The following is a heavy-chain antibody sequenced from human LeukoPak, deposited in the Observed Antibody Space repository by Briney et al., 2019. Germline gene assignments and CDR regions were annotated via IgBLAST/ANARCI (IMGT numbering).Heavy chain of an antibody. J-gene: IGHJ3*02. CDR3: VRDFLYAFDI. V-gene: IGHV3-13*05. CDR2: IGTAGDP. CDR1: GFTFSSYD. D-gene: IGHD3-3*01. Sequence: GGSLRLSCAASGFTFSSYDMHWVRQPTGKGLEWVSAIGTAGDPYYPGSVKGRFTISRDTAKNSLYLQMNSLRDEDTAVYYCVRDFLYAFDIWGQGTMVTVSS.